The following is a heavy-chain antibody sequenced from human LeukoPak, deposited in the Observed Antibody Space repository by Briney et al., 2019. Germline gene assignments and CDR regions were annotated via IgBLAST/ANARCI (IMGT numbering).Heavy chain of an antibody. CDR3: ARVREQLAFDY. CDR1: GFTFTSSA. D-gene: IGHD6-6*01. CDR2: ISAYNGNT. J-gene: IGHJ4*02. Sequence: ASVKVSCKASGFTFTSSAVQWVRQAPGQGLEWMGWISAYNGNTNYAQKLQGTVTMTTDTSTSTAYMELRSLRSDDTAVYSCARVREQLAFDYWGQGTLVTVSS. V-gene: IGHV1-18*01.